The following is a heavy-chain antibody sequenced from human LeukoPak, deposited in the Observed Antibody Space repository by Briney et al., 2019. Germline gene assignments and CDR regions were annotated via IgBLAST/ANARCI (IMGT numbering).Heavy chain of an antibody. CDR2: ISAYNGNT. V-gene: IGHV1-18*01. D-gene: IGHD3-3*01. J-gene: IGHJ4*02. Sequence: ASVKVSCKASGYTLTSYGISWVRQAPGQGLEWMGWISAYNGNTNYAQKLQGRVTMTTDTSTSTAYMELRSLRSDDTAVYYCARVVSTYYDFWSGYFYFDYWGQGTLVTVSS. CDR3: ARVVSTYYDFWSGYFYFDY. CDR1: GYTLTSYG.